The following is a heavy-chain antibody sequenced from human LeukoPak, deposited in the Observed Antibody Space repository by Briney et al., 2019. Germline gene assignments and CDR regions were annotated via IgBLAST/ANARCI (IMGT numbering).Heavy chain of an antibody. CDR3: ARGRHRYCSSTSCYKWFDP. J-gene: IGHJ5*02. V-gene: IGHV4-39*07. Sequence: SETLSLTCTVSGGSISSSSYYWGWIRQPPGKGLEWIGSIYYTGSTYYNPSLNSRVTISVDTSKNQFSLKLNSVTAADTAVYYCARGRHRYCSSTSCYKWFDPWGQGTLVTVSS. CDR2: IYYTGST. CDR1: GGSISSSSYY. D-gene: IGHD2-2*02.